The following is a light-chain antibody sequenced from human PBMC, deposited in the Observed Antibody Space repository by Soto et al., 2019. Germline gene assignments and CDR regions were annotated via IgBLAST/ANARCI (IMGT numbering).Light chain of an antibody. CDR1: STDFVSYNR. J-gene: IGLJ1*01. CDR3: SLYTSENTYV. V-gene: IGLV2-18*01. Sequence: QSALTQPPSVSGSPGQSVTISCTGTSTDFVSYNRVSWYQQPPGTAPKLIIYEASNRPSGVPDRFPGSKSGNTASLTISGLQAADEADYYCSLYTSENTYVFGTGTKVT. CDR2: EAS.